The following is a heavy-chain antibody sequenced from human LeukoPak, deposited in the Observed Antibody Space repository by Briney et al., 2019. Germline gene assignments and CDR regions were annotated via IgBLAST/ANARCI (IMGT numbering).Heavy chain of an antibody. Sequence: GSLRLSCAASGFSLSSYWMTWVRQPPGKGLEWIGNIFYSGSTYYSPSLRSRVTISLDTSRNQFSLKLNSVTAADTAVYYCAKSNGYGLVDIWGQGTMVTVSS. D-gene: IGHD3-10*01. J-gene: IGHJ3*02. CDR1: GFSLSSYW. V-gene: IGHV4-4*02. CDR2: IFYSGST. CDR3: AKSNGYGLVDI.